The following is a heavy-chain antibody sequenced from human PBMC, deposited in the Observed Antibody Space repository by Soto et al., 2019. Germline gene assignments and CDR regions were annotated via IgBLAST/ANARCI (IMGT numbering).Heavy chain of an antibody. V-gene: IGHV4-31*03. Sequence: PSETLSLTCTVSGGSISSGAYYWSWIRQHPGKGLEWIGYIYYYNGNTYYNPSLKSRVTISVDTSKNQFSLKLTSVTAADTAVYYCARATYYFDSSGYQTSFFDYWAQGTMVTVYS. CDR2: IYYYNGNT. CDR3: ARATYYFDSSGYQTSFFDY. J-gene: IGHJ4*02. D-gene: IGHD3-22*01. CDR1: GGSISSGAYY.